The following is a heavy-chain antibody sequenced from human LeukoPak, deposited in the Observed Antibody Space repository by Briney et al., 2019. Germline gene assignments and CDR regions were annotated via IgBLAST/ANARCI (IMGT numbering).Heavy chain of an antibody. J-gene: IGHJ4*02. CDR3: ARRQLAVAAPFDY. Sequence: SGTLSLTCTVSGGSISSYYWSWIRQPPGKGLEWIGYIYYSGSTNYNPSLKSRVTISVDTSKNQFSLKLSSVTAADTAVYYCARRQLAVAAPFDYWGQGTLVTVSS. CDR2: IYYSGST. V-gene: IGHV4-59*08. D-gene: IGHD6-19*01. CDR1: GGSISSYY.